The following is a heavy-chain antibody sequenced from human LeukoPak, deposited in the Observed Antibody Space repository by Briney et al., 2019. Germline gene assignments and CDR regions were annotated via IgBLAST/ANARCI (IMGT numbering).Heavy chain of an antibody. CDR1: GFTFTTAW. V-gene: IGHV3-15*01. J-gene: IGHJ5*02. CDR3: TTDRGWLQFGS. D-gene: IGHD5-24*01. CDR2: IRSKTAGGTA. Sequence: GGSLRLSCAASGFTFTTAWMSWVRQAPGKGLEWVGRIRSKTAGGTADCAAPVKGRFTISRDDSKSTLSLQMNGLKTEDTAVYYCTTDRGWLQFGSWGQGTLVTVSS.